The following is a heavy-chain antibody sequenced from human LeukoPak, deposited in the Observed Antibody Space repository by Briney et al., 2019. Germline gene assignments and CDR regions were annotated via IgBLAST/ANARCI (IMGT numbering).Heavy chain of an antibody. Sequence: ASVKVSCKASGYTFTSYDINWVRQATGQGLEWMGWMNPNSGNTGYAQKFQGRVTMTRNISISTAFMELSSLRSEDTAVYYCAGTSGSRYPLDFWGQGTLVTVSS. D-gene: IGHD1-26*01. J-gene: IGHJ4*02. CDR3: AGTSGSRYPLDF. CDR2: MNPNSGNT. CDR1: GYTFTSYD. V-gene: IGHV1-8*01.